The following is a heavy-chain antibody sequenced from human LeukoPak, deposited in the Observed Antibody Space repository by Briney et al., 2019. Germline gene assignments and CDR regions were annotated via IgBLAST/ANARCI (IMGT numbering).Heavy chain of an antibody. CDR3: AKEMITFGGVIAN. CDR2: LSGSGYST. CDR1: GFTFSSYA. Sequence: LGGSLRLSCAASGFTFSSYAMNWVRQAPGKGLEWVSTLSGSGYSTYYADSVKGRFTISRDNSKNTLYLQMNSLRAEDTAVYYCAKEMITFGGVIANWGQGTLVTVSS. D-gene: IGHD3-16*02. J-gene: IGHJ4*02. V-gene: IGHV3-23*01.